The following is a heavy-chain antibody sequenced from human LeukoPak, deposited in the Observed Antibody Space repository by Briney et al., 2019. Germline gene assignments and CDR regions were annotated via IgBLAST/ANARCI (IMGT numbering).Heavy chain of an antibody. Sequence: PSETLSLTCTVSGGSISSYYWSWIRQPPGKGLEWIGYIYYSGSTNYNPSLKSRVTISVDTSKNQFSLKLSSVTAADTAVYYCATLEDPYYDSSGYYHYWGQGTLVTVSS. CDR2: IYYSGST. D-gene: IGHD3-22*01. CDR1: GGSISSYY. CDR3: ATLEDPYYDSSGYYHY. J-gene: IGHJ4*02. V-gene: IGHV4-59*08.